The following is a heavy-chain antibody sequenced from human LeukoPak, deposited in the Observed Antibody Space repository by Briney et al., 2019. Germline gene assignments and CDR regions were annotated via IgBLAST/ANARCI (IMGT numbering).Heavy chain of an antibody. D-gene: IGHD1-7*01. V-gene: IGHV4-4*07. CDR2: IYTSGST. Sequence: SETLSLTCAVSGGSISSYYWSWIRQPAGKGLEWIGRIYTSGSTNYNPSLKSRVTMSVDTSKNQFSLKLSSVTAADTAVYYCARVGITGTTWWFDPWGQGTLVTVSS. CDR3: ARVGITGTTWWFDP. J-gene: IGHJ5*02. CDR1: GGSISSYY.